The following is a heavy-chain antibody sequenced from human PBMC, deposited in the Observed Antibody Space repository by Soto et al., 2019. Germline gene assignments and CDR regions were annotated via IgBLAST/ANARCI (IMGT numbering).Heavy chain of an antibody. D-gene: IGHD2-8*01. V-gene: IGHV1-18*01. Sequence: ASVKVSCKACGYTFTSYGISWVRQAPGQGLEWMGWISAYNGNTNYAQKLQGRVTMTTDTSTSTAYMELRSLRSDDTAVYYCARAPLCTNGVCYRGGDYWGQGTLVTVSS. J-gene: IGHJ4*02. CDR1: GYTFTSYG. CDR2: ISAYNGNT. CDR3: ARAPLCTNGVCYRGGDY.